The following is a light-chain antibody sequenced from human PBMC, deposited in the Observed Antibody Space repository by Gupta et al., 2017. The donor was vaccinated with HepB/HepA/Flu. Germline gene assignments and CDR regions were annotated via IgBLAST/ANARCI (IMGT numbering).Light chain of an antibody. CDR2: RTT. J-gene: IGLJ3*02. V-gene: IGLV1-47*01. CDR3: AVWDDSLRGHWV. Sequence: QSVLTQPHSASGTPGQGVAIPCSGGRSNIGSNHVYWYQQFPGSAPKLIIYRTTQRPSGVPDRFSASKSGTSASLAISGLRSEDEADYYCAVWDDSLRGHWVFGGGTKVTVL. CDR1: RSNIGSNH.